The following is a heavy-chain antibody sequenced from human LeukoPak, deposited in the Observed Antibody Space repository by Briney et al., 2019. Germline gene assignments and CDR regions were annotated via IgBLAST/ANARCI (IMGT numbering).Heavy chain of an antibody. J-gene: IGHJ4*02. CDR3: ARHYKQYSSGPPTDY. CDR2: TYYSGST. D-gene: IGHD6-19*01. V-gene: IGHV4-39*07. Sequence: PSETLSLTCIVSGGSISSSSYYWGWIRQPPGKGLEWIGSTYYSGSTYYNPSLKSRVTISVDTSKNQFSLKLSSVTAADTAVYYCARHYKQYSSGPPTDYWGQGTLVTVSS. CDR1: GGSISSSSYY.